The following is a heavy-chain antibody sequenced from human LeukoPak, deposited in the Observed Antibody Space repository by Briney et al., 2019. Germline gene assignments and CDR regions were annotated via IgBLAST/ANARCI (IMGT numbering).Heavy chain of an antibody. CDR2: ISYSGST. J-gene: IGHJ5*02. V-gene: IGHV4-39*01. CDR1: GGSITDTNYY. CDR3: ARSSGSTSCSDGDWFDP. Sequence: PSETLSLTCTVSGGSITDTNYYWGWIRQPPGKGLEWIASISYSGSTYFNPSLKSRVTISVDTSKSEFSLKLSSMTAADTAAYYCARSSGSTSCSDGDWFDPWGQGTVVSVSS. D-gene: IGHD2-2*01.